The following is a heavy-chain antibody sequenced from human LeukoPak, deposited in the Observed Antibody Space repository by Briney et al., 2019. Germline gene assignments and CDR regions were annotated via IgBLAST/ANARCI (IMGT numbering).Heavy chain of an antibody. Sequence: SETLSLTCTVSGGSISSSSYYWGWIRQPPGKGLEWIGSIYYSGSTYYDPSLKSRVTISVDTSKNQFSLKLSSVTAADTAVYYCARRHPNYYGSPTYLDYWGQGTLVTVSS. J-gene: IGHJ4*02. CDR2: IYYSGST. V-gene: IGHV4-39*01. CDR1: GGSISSSSYY. CDR3: ARRHPNYYGSPTYLDY. D-gene: IGHD3-10*01.